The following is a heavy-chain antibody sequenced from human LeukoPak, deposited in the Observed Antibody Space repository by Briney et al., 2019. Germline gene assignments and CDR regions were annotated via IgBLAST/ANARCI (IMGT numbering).Heavy chain of an antibody. CDR1: GYSISSGYY. D-gene: IGHD3-10*01. CDR2: IYHSGST. CDR3: ARTGWLGGWFDP. J-gene: IGHJ5*02. V-gene: IGHV4-38-2*02. Sequence: SETLSLTCTVSGYSISSGYYWGWIRQPPGKGQEWIGSIYHSGSTYYNPSLKSRVTISVDTSKNQFSLKLSSVTAADTAVYYCARTGWLGGWFDPWGQGTLVTVSS.